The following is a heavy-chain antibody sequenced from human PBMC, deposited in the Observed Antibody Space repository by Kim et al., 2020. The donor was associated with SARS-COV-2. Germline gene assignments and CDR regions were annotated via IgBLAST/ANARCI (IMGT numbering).Heavy chain of an antibody. D-gene: IGHD6-19*01. J-gene: IGHJ5*02. V-gene: IGHV4-31*02. CDR3: ARRAVVENWFDP. Sequence: YYDPSLQSRVTISVDTSNNQFSLKLSSVTAADTAVYYCARRAVVENWFDPWGQGTLVTVSS.